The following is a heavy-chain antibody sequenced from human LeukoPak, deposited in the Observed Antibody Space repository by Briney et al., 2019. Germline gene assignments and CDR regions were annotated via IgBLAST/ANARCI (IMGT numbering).Heavy chain of an antibody. CDR2: ISWNSGSI. Sequence: GRSLRLSCAASGFTFDDYAMHWVRQAPGKGLEWVSGISWNSGSIGYADSVKGRFTISRDNAKNSLYLQMNSLRAEDTALYYCTNDQPQKTGTIQGVFDYWGQGTLVTVSS. V-gene: IGHV3-9*01. CDR1: GFTFDDYA. J-gene: IGHJ4*02. D-gene: IGHD1-7*01. CDR3: TNDQPQKTGTIQGVFDY.